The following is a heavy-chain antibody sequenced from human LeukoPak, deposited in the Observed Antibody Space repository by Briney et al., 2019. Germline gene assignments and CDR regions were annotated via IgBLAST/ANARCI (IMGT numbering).Heavy chain of an antibody. CDR3: ARRKYCSSTSCFSDAFDI. CDR2: IYPGDSDT. D-gene: IGHD2-2*01. J-gene: IGHJ3*02. Sequence: GESLKISCKGSGYSFTSYWIGWVRQMPGKGLEWMGIIYPGDSDTRYSPSLQGQVTISADKSISTAYLQWSSLKASDTAMHYCARRKYCSSTSCFSDAFDIWGQGTMVTVSS. CDR1: GYSFTSYW. V-gene: IGHV5-51*01.